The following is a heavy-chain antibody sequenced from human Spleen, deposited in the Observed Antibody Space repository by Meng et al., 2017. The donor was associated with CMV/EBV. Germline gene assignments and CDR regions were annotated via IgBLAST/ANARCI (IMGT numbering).Heavy chain of an antibody. D-gene: IGHD6-6*01. V-gene: IGHV1-69*05. CDR2: ITPIFGIT. J-gene: IGHJ4*02. CDR1: GGTLRNEA. Sequence: SCKASGGTLRNEAITWVRQAPGQGLEWMGGITPIFGITNYASKFQGRVTMTTDESTTTAYMELRSLRSDDTAVYYCARAAARIFDYWGQGTLVTVSS. CDR3: ARAAARIFDY.